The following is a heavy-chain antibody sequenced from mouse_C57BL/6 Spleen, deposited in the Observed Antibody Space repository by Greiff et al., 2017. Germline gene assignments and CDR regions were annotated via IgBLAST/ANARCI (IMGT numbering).Heavy chain of an antibody. CDR3: TRAYFDY. CDR2: IDPETGGT. V-gene: IGHV1-15*01. CDR1: GYTFTDYE. Sequence: VKLVESGAELVRPGASVTLSCKASGYTFTDYEMHWVKQTPVHGLEWIGAIDPETGGTAYNQKFKGKAILTADKSSSTAYMELRSLTSEDSAVYYCTRAYFDYWGQGTTLTVSS. J-gene: IGHJ2*01.